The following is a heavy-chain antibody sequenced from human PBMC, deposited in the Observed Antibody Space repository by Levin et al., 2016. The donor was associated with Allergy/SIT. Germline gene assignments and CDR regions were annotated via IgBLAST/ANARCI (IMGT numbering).Heavy chain of an antibody. CDR1: GGSVSSGSYY. CDR2: IYYSGST. V-gene: IGHV4-61*01. J-gene: IGHJ2*01. D-gene: IGHD3-3*02. Sequence: SETLSLTCTVSGGSVSSGSYYWSWIRQPPGKGLEWIGYIYYSGSTNYNPSLKSRVTISVDTSKNQFSLKLSSVTAADTAVYYCARDSISWTHGPWYFDLWGRGTLVTVSS. CDR3: ARDSISWTHGPWYFDL.